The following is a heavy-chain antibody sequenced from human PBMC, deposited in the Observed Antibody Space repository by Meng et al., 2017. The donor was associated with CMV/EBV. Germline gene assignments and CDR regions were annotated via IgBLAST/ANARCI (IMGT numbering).Heavy chain of an antibody. V-gene: IGHV4-34*01. CDR3: ARGGSSSSYYNWFDP. J-gene: IGHJ5*02. CDR2: INHSGST. CDR1: GGSFSGYY. Sequence: VYGGSFSGYYWSWLRPPPGKGLEWIGEINHSGSTNYNQSLKSRVTISVDTSKNQFSLKLSSVTAADTAVYYCARGGSSSSYYNWFDPWGQGTLVTVSS. D-gene: IGHD6-13*01.